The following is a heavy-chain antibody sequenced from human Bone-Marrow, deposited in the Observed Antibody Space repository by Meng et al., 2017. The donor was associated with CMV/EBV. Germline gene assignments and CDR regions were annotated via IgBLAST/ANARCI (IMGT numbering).Heavy chain of an antibody. CDR3: ARGRSCVSGVCYDDHNYFGP. D-gene: IGHD2-21*02. CDR2: VFHTGDT. Sequence: SETLSLTCSLSGDHVTTYYWSWVRQPPGKGLEWVGSVFHTGDTKYNPSLKTRLTLSMDTSTKQVSLKPLSLKTADTATYYCARGRSCVSGVCYDDHNYFGPWGQGTLVTVSS. J-gene: IGHJ5*02. V-gene: IGHV4-59*02. CDR1: GDHVTTYY.